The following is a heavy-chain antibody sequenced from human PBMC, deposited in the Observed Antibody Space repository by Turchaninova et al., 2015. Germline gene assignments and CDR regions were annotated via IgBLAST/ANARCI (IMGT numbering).Heavy chain of an antibody. D-gene: IGHD1-26*01. CDR2: INSGSSTM. CDR3: ARDPHSLDY. Sequence: EVQLVESGGGLVQPGGSLRLSCAGSGFTFSTYSMNWVRQAPGKGLEWVSYINSGSSTMYYAEAVKGRFTISRDNAENSLYLQMDNLRAEDTAVYYCARDPHSLDYWGQGTLVTVSS. V-gene: IGHV3-48*04. J-gene: IGHJ4*02. CDR1: GFTFSTYS.